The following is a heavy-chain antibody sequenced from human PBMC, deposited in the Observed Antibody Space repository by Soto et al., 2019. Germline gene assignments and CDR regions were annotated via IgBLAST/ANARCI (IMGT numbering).Heavy chain of an antibody. CDR1: EFTVITYA. J-gene: IGHJ4*02. D-gene: IGHD3-10*01. CDR2: ISGIGGST. Sequence: GGSLRLGCPASEFTVITYAMSWVRQAPGKGLEWVSAISGIGGSTYYADSVKGRFTISRDNAENTLFLHMNSLSAEDAGIYYCTKDTFGAWDSWGQGTLVTVS. CDR3: TKDTFGAWDS. V-gene: IGHV3-23*01.